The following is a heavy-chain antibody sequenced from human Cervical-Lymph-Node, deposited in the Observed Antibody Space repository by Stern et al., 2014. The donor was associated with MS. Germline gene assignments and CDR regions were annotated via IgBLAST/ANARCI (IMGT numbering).Heavy chain of an antibody. CDR3: AHSLPWFDP. Sequence: QVPLRQSGPTLVKPTQTLTLTCTFSGFSLSTSGVGVGRIRQPPGKALEWLALTYWDDAKRSQPSLKSRPTITQDPPNNHVGLTMTNMDPVDTATYYGAHSLPWFDPWGQGTLVTVSS. J-gene: IGHJ5*02. V-gene: IGHV2-5*09. CDR1: GFSLSTSGVG. CDR2: TYWDDAK.